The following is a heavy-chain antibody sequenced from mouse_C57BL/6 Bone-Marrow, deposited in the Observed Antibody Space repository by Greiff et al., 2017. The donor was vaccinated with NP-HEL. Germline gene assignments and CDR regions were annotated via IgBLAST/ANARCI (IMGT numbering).Heavy chain of an antibody. D-gene: IGHD1-3*01. J-gene: IGHJ1*03. CDR3: ARVSSRYFDV. V-gene: IGHV3-6*01. CDR2: ISYDGSN. CDR1: GYSITSGYY. Sequence: EVKLMESGPGLVKPSQSLSLTCSVTGYSITSGYYWNWIRQFPGNKLEWMGYISYDGSNNYNPSLKNRISITRDTSKNQFFLKLNSVTTEDTATYYCARVSSRYFDVWGTGTTVTVSS.